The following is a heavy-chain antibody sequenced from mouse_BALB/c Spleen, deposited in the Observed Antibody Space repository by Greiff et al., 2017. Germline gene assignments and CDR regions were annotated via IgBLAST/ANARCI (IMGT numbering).Heavy chain of an antibody. CDR2: IWGDGST. D-gene: IGHD1-1*01. V-gene: IGHV2-6-7*01. CDR1: GFSLTGYG. CDR3: ARAYYGSRAWFAY. J-gene: IGHJ3*01. Sequence: VQRVESGPGLVAPSQSLSITCTVSGFSLTGYGVNWVRQPPGKGLEWLGMIWGDGSTDYNSALKSRLSISKDNSKSQVFLKMNSLQTDDTARYYCARAYYGSRAWFAYWGQGTLVTVSA.